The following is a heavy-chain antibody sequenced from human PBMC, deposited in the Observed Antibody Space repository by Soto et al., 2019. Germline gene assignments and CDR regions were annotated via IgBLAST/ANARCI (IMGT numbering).Heavy chain of an antibody. CDR3: ARPIVGAIKGVYYYYGMDV. CDR1: GGTFSSYA. V-gene: IGHV1-69*01. J-gene: IGHJ6*02. Sequence: QVQLVQSGAEVKKPGSSVKVSCKASGGTFSSYAISWVRQAPGQGLEWMGGIIPIFGTANYAQKFQGRVTITADESTSTAYMELSSLRSEDTAVYYCARPIVGAIKGVYYYYGMDVWDQGTTVTVSS. D-gene: IGHD1-26*01. CDR2: IIPIFGTA.